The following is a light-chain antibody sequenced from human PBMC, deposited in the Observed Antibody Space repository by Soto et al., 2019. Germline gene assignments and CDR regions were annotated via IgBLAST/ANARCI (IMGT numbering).Light chain of an antibody. CDR1: SSDVGGYNY. J-gene: IGLJ2*01. CDR2: DVS. CDR3: SSYTSSSTVV. V-gene: IGLV2-14*01. Sequence: QSVLTQPASVSGSPGQSITISCTGTSSDVGGYNYVSWYQQHPGKAPNLMIYDVSNRPSRVYNRFSGSKSGNTASLTISGLQDEDEADYYCSSYTSSSTVVFGGGTKLTVL.